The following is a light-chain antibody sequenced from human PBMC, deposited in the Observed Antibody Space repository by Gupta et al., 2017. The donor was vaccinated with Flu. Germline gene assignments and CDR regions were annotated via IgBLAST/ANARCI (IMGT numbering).Light chain of an antibody. CDR3: CSYAGTNTYV. CDR1: SSNVGSYNL. CDR2: EAV. Sequence: QSALTQPSSVSGFPGQSITVSRTGTSSNVGSYNLVSWYQQHPGQAPKLIIYEAVKRPSGVSDRFSGSKIGNTASLTVSGLRAEDEADYYCCSYAGTNTYVFGSGTKVTVL. J-gene: IGLJ1*01. V-gene: IGLV2-23*01.